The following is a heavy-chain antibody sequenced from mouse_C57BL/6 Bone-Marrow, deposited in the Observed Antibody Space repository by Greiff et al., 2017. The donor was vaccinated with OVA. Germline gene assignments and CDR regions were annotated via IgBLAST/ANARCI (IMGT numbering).Heavy chain of an antibody. V-gene: IGHV1-19*01. D-gene: IGHD3-3*01. J-gene: IGHJ1*03. CDR2: INPYNGGT. CDR1: GYTFTDYY. Sequence: VHVKQSGPVLVKPGASVKMSCKASGYTFTDYYMNWVKQSHGKSLEWIGVINPYNGGTSYNQKFKGKATLTVDKSSSTAYMELNSLTSEDSAVYYCARGGRYWYFDVWGTGTTVTVSS. CDR3: ARGGRYWYFDV.